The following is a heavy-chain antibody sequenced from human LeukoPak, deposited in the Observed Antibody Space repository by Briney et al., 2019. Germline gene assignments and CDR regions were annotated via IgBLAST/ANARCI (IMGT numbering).Heavy chain of an antibody. J-gene: IGHJ5*02. CDR1: RFSFMNYG. CDR2: ISYDGSEK. D-gene: IGHD3-10*01. V-gene: IGHV3-30*03. Sequence: GGSLRLSCVDSRFSFMNYGIHWVRQAPGKGLEWVAVISYDGSEKHYAESAKSRVTISRENSQNTLYLQMIRPGAEDTAVYYCVGVVRFHNWFDPWGQGTLVIVSS. CDR3: VGVVRFHNWFDP.